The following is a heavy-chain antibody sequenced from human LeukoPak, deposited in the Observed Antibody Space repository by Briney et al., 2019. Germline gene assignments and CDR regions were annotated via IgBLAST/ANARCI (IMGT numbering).Heavy chain of an antibody. CDR3: ARAVGTNRYYFDY. V-gene: IGHV1-46*01. CDR2: INPSSGTT. D-gene: IGHD1-26*01. J-gene: IGHJ4*02. Sequence: GASVKVSCKASGYTFTSYGISWVRQAPGQGLEWMGIINPSSGTTDYAQQFQGRVTLTRDTSTSTVNMELSSLRSEDTAVYYCARAVGTNRYYFDYWGQGTLVSVSA. CDR1: GYTFTSYG.